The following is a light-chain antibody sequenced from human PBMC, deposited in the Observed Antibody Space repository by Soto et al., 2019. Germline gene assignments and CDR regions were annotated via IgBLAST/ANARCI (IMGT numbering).Light chain of an antibody. J-gene: IGKJ3*01. V-gene: IGKV1-12*01. CDR2: GAS. CDR1: QDIHTW. Sequence: DIQMTQSPSTLSGSVGDRVTITCRASQDIHTWLAWYQQKPGKAPKLLISGASSLESGVPARFSGRGSGTDFTLTISNLQPGDVATYFCQQANSFSFAFGPGTKVDLK. CDR3: QQANSFSFA.